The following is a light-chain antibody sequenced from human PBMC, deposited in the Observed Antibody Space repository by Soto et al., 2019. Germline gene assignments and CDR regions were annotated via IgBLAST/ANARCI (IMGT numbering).Light chain of an antibody. J-gene: IGLJ2*01. CDR2: EVS. Sequence: QPVLTQPPSVSGSPGQSVTISCTGTSSDVGSYNRVSWYQQPPGTAPKLMIYEVSNRPSGVPDRFSGSKSGNTASLTISGLQAEDEADYYCSSYTSSSTFLVFGGGTKVTVL. CDR1: SSDVGSYNR. CDR3: SSYTSSSTFLV. V-gene: IGLV2-18*02.